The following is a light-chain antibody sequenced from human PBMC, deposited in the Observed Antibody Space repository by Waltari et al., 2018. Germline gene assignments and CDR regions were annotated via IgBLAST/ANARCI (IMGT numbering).Light chain of an antibody. CDR3: QSYDSSLSVV. CDR2: GNS. CDR1: SPNIGAGYD. Sequence: QSVLTQPPSVSGAPGPRVTISCTGSSPNIGAGYDVHWYQQLPGPAPKLLSYGNSNRPSGVPDRFSGSKSGTSASLAITGLQAEDEADYYCQSYDSSLSVVFGGGTKLTVL. J-gene: IGLJ2*01. V-gene: IGLV1-40*01.